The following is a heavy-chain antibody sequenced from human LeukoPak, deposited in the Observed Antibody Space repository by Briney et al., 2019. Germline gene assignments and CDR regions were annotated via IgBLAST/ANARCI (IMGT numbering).Heavy chain of an antibody. CDR1: GYTFTSYG. CDR3: ARGYSGSYYGDAFDI. J-gene: IGHJ3*02. V-gene: IGHV1-18*01. D-gene: IGHD1-26*01. Sequence: ASVKVSCKASGYTFTSYGISWVRQAPGQGLEWMGWISAYSGNTNYAQKLQGRVTMTTDTSTSTAYMELRSLRSDDTAVYYCARGYSGSYYGDAFDIWGQGTMVTVSS. CDR2: ISAYSGNT.